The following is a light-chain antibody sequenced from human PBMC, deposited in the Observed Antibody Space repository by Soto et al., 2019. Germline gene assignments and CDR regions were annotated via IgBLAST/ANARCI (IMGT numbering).Light chain of an antibody. CDR1: QSVSTN. CDR2: GAS. CDR3: QQYNIWAGT. Sequence: EIVMTQSPAILSVSPGERATLSCRASQSVSTNLAWYQQKGGQAPRLLIYGASIRATGIPARFSGSGSGTEFTLTISSLPSEDFAVYFCQQYNIWAGTFGKGTKVEIK. J-gene: IGKJ1*01. V-gene: IGKV3-15*01.